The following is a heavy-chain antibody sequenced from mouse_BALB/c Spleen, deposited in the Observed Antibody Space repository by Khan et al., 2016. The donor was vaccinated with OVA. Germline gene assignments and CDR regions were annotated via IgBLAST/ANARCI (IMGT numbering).Heavy chain of an antibody. CDR3: ARTARIKY. J-gene: IGHJ2*01. D-gene: IGHD1-2*01. V-gene: IGHV3-1*02. Sequence: EVQLQESGPGLVKPSPSLSLTCTVTGYSITSGYGWNWIRQFPGNKLEWMGYITYSGSTNYNPSLKSRISITRDTSKNQFFMQLNSVTTEDTATYYCARTARIKYWGQGTTLTVSS. CDR2: ITYSGST. CDR1: GYSITSGYG.